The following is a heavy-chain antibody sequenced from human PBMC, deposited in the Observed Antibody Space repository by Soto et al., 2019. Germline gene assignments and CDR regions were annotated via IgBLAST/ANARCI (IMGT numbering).Heavy chain of an antibody. CDR3: ASWLKEDVIGGNYYYGMDV. J-gene: IGHJ6*02. D-gene: IGHD2-15*01. V-gene: IGHV1-69*13. Sequence: VQLVQSGAEVKKPGSSVKVSCKASGGTFTNYAFSWVRQAPGQGLEWLGGIIPIFGTADYAQKFQGRVTITADESTSTAQMELSSLRSDDTAVYYCASWLKEDVIGGNYYYGMDVWGQGTTVTVS. CDR1: GGTFTNYA. CDR2: IIPIFGTA.